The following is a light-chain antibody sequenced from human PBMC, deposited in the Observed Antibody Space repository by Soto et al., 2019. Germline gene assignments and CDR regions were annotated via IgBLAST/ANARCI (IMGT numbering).Light chain of an antibody. Sequence: IELTQSPSSLSASVGDSVTIPCRASQGVRSYLAWFQQRPGKAPKLLIFGASTLQNGVPARFSGGGFGTEFTLTITSLQPEDFATYYCHQVYTYPRTFGQGTKVDIK. CDR2: GAS. J-gene: IGKJ1*01. CDR3: HQVYTYPRT. CDR1: QGVRSY. V-gene: IGKV1-9*01.